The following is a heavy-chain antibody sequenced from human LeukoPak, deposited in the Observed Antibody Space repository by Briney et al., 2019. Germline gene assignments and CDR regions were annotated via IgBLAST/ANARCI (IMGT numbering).Heavy chain of an antibody. CDR2: IQYDGSHK. D-gene: IGHD3-10*02. J-gene: IGHJ6*04. CDR1: GFTFSSYG. CDR3: AELGITMIGGV. V-gene: IGHV3-30*02. Sequence: WGSLRLSCAASGFTFSSYGMHWVRQAPGTGLEWVAFIQYDGSHKYYADSVKGRFTISRDNAKNSLYLQMNSLRAEDTAVYYCAELGITMIGGVWGKGTTVTISS.